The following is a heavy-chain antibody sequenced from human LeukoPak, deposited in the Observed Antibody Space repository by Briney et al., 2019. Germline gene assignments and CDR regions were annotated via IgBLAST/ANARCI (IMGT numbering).Heavy chain of an antibody. Sequence: PGGSLRLSCAASGFTFSSYGMHWVRQAPGKGLEWVAFIRYDGSNKYYADSVKGRFTISRDNSKNTLYLQVNSLRAEDTAVYYCAKEAYSSSWFIDYWGQGTLVTVSS. CDR2: IRYDGSNK. D-gene: IGHD6-13*01. V-gene: IGHV3-30*02. J-gene: IGHJ4*02. CDR1: GFTFSSYG. CDR3: AKEAYSSSWFIDY.